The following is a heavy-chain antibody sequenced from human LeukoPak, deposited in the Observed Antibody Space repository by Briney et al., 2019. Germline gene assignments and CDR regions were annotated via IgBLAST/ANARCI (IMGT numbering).Heavy chain of an antibody. CDR1: GFTFSSYW. CDR3: ARIYGDYVLYYFDY. V-gene: IGHV3-7*01. D-gene: IGHD4-17*01. Sequence: WGSLRLSCAASGFTFSSYWMSWVRQAPGKGLEWVANIKQDGSEKYYVDSVKGRFTISRDNAKNSLYLQMNSLRAEDTAVYYCARIYGDYVLYYFDYWGQGTLVTVSS. CDR2: IKQDGSEK. J-gene: IGHJ4*02.